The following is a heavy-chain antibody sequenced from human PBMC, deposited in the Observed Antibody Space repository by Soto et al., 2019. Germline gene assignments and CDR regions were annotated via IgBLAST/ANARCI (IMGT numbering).Heavy chain of an antibody. Sequence: QLQLQESGPGLVKPSETLSLTCNASGGSITSSGSAWGWIRQSPGKGLEWIGTIDYSGNIYYIPSLKRRITISVDTSNNQISLKLSSVTAADTAVYYCARHIHNQGFEYYFDSWGQGTLVTVSS. V-gene: IGHV4-39*01. CDR1: GGSITSSGSA. J-gene: IGHJ4*02. CDR2: IDYSGNI. D-gene: IGHD1-1*01. CDR3: ARHIHNQGFEYYFDS.